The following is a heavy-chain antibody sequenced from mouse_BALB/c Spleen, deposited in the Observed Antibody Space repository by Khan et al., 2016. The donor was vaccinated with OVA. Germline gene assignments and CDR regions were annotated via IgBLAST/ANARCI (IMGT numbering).Heavy chain of an antibody. CDR1: GYTFTSYY. CDR2: INPSNGGT. J-gene: IGHJ3*01. Sequence: QVQLQQPGAELVKPGASVKLSCKASGYTFTSYYMYWVKQRPGQGLEWIGGINPSNGGTNFNEKFKSKATLTVDKSSSTAYMQLSSLTSEDSAVYYCTSPGTTDWFAYWGQGTLVTVSA. CDR3: TSPGTTDWFAY. V-gene: IGHV1S81*02. D-gene: IGHD1-1*01.